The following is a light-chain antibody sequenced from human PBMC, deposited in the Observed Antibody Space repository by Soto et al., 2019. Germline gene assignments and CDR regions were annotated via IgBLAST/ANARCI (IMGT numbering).Light chain of an antibody. CDR1: QSIRTW. Sequence: DIQMTQSPSTLSASVGDRVTITCRASQSIRTWLAWYQQKPGKAPKLLIYDASSLESGVPSRFSGSGSGTEFTLTINSLQADDLATYSCQQYNSYSWTFGHGTKVEIK. CDR3: QQYNSYSWT. V-gene: IGKV1-5*01. CDR2: DAS. J-gene: IGKJ1*01.